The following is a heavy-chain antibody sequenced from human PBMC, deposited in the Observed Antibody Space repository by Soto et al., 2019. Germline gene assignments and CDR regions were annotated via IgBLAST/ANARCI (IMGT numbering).Heavy chain of an antibody. CDR2: ISSRSGTI. CDR1: GFSFSIYY. J-gene: IGHJ4*01. Sequence: PAGSLRLSCAASGFSFSIYYMTWIRQAPGQGLEWVSYISSRSGTIFYADSVKGRFTLSRDNSKNSMYLQMNSLRAEDTAVYYCAREVDRALVGSPHYFDYWGQGTLVTVSS. V-gene: IGHV3-11*01. D-gene: IGHD5-18*01. CDR3: AREVDRALVGSPHYFDY.